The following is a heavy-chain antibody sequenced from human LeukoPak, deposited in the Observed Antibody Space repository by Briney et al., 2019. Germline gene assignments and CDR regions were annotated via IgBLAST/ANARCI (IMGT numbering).Heavy chain of an antibody. CDR2: ISSSGDTK. V-gene: IGHV3-11*01. CDR3: ARVGKGIAVSGTDC. J-gene: IGHJ4*02. CDR1: GFTFSDYY. D-gene: IGHD6-19*01. Sequence: PGGSLRLSCAASGFTFSDYYMSWIRQAPGKGLEWVSSISSSGDTKYYADSVKGRFTISRDNAKNSLYLQMNSLRAEDSAVYYCARVGKGIAVSGTDCWGQGTLVTVSS.